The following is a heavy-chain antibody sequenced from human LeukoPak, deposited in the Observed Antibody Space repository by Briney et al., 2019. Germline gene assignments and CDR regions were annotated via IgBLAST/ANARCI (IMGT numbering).Heavy chain of an antibody. CDR3: ARGQEYSSGWYKMDV. V-gene: IGHV4-34*01. D-gene: IGHD6-19*01. J-gene: IGHJ4*02. Sequence: SETLSLTCAVYGGSFSGYYWSWIRQPPGKGLEWIGEINHSGSTNYNPSLKSRVTISVDTSKNQFSLKLSSVTAADTAVYYCARGQEYSSGWYKMDVWGQGTLVTVSS. CDR1: GGSFSGYY. CDR2: INHSGST.